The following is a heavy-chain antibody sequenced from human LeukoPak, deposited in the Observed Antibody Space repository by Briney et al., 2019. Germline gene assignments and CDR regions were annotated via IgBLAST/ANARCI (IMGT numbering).Heavy chain of an antibody. Sequence: GGSLRLSCAASGFTFSSYGMHWVRQAPGKGLEWVAVISYDGSNKYYADSVKGRFTISRDNSKNTLYLQMNSLRAEDTAVYYCAHLRLDRGYFDYWGQGTLVTVSS. D-gene: IGHD3-16*01. CDR3: AHLRLDRGYFDY. J-gene: IGHJ4*02. CDR2: ISYDGSNK. V-gene: IGHV3-30*03. CDR1: GFTFSSYG.